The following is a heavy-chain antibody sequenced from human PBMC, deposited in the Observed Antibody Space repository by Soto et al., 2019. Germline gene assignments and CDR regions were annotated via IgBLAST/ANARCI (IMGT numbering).Heavy chain of an antibody. J-gene: IGHJ4*02. CDR3: ARQRTSVVTQAYFDV. Sequence: SETLSLTCTVTGDSISSRSYYWGWIRQPPGKGLEWIGSIYYSGSTYNNPSLRSRVSMSIDTSKDQFSLKLKSVTAADTALYFCARQRTSVVTQAYFDVWGTGSRVTV. D-gene: IGHD2-21*02. CDR2: IYYSGST. V-gene: IGHV4-39*01. CDR1: GDSISSRSYY.